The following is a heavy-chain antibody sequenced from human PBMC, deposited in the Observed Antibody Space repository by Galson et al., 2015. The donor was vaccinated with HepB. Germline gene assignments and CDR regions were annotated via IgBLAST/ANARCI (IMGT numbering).Heavy chain of an antibody. CDR2: IIPIFGTA. CDR1: GGTFSSYA. J-gene: IGHJ5*02. CDR3: ASEPPPYYYDSSGYYSNNWFDP. D-gene: IGHD3-22*01. Sequence: SVKVSCKASGGTFSSYAISWVRQAPGQGLEWMGGIIPIFGTANYAQKFQGRVTITADESTSTAYMELSSLRSEDTAVYYCASEPPPYYYDSSGYYSNNWFDPWGQGTLVTVSS. V-gene: IGHV1-69*13.